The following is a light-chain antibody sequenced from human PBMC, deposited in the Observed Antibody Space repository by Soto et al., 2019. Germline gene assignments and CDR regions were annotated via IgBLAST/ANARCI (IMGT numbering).Light chain of an antibody. V-gene: IGLV2-14*03. CDR3: CSYTRTTSFV. CDR1: SNDVGGYNY. Sequence: QSALTQPASVSGSPGQSITISCTGTSNDVGGYNYVSWFQQHAGKAPKFMIYDVSHRSSGVSNRFSGSKSGNTASLTISGLHAEDEADYYCCSYTRTTSFVFGTGTKLTVL. CDR2: DVS. J-gene: IGLJ1*01.